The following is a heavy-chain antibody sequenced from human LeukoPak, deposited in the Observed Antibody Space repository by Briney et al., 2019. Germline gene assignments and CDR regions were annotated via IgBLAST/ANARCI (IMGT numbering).Heavy chain of an antibody. V-gene: IGHV4-59*08. Sequence: PSETLSLTCIVSGGSISSYYWNWIRQPPGKGLEWIGYVYHRRSTNSNPSLKSRVTISIDTSKSQFSLKLSSVTAADTAVYYCARQWGYTSSSERANWFDPWGQGTLVTVSS. D-gene: IGHD6-6*01. CDR1: GGSISSYY. J-gene: IGHJ5*02. CDR3: ARQWGYTSSSERANWFDP. CDR2: VYHRRST.